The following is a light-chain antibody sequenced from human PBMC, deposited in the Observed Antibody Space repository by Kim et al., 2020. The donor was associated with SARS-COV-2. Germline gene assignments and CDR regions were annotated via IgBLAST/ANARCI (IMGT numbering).Light chain of an antibody. CDR2: DNN. CDR1: GSNIGNNY. V-gene: IGLV1-51*01. Sequence: KVTLSGAGSGSNIGNNYVSWYQQLPGAAPKLLIFDNNQRPSGIPDRFSGSKSGTSATLGITALQTGDEADYYCGTWDSSLSAAVFGGGTQLTVL. CDR3: GTWDSSLSAAV. J-gene: IGLJ7*01.